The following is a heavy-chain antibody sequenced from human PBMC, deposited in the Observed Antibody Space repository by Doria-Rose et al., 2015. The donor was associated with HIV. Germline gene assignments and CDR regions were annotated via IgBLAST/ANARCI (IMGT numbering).Heavy chain of an antibody. Sequence: QVTLKESGPVLVKPTETLTLTCTVSGVSLSSPGMGVSWIRQPPGKALEWLANIFSQDESTYNTSLKSRLTISRATSKGQLTLTMTDMDSVNTATYYCARIKSSRWFHKSYFDFWGQGTLVIVSA. CDR3: ARIKSSRWFHKSYFDF. V-gene: IGHV2-26*01. CDR1: GVSLSSPGMG. J-gene: IGHJ4*02. CDR2: IFSQDES. D-gene: IGHD6-13*01.